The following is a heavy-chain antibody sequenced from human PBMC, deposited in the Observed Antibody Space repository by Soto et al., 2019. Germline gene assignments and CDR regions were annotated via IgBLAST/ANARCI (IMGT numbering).Heavy chain of an antibody. CDR1: GFTFSSYA. CDR3: SYYYYGLDG. J-gene: IGHJ6*02. Sequence: GGALRVSWAASGFTFSSYAMHWVRQAPGKVLEGVAVISYDGSNKYYADSVKGRLTISRDNSKNTLYRQRNSLRAEDTAVYYCSYYYYGLDGWGQATTVTVS. CDR2: ISYDGSNK. V-gene: IGHV3-30*01.